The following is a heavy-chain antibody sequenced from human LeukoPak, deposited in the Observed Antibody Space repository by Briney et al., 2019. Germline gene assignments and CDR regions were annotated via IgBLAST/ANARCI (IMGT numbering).Heavy chain of an antibody. J-gene: IGHJ4*02. Sequence: GGSLRLSCAASGFTFSSYAMSWVRQAPGKGLEWVSAISGSGGSTYYADSVKGRFTISGDNSKNTLYLQMNSLRAEDTAGYYCARLIAVAGIDYWGQGTLVTVSS. CDR2: ISGSGGST. D-gene: IGHD6-19*01. V-gene: IGHV3-23*01. CDR1: GFTFSSYA. CDR3: ARLIAVAGIDY.